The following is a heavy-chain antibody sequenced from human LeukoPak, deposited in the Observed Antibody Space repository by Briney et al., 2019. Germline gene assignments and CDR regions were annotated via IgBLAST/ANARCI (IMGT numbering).Heavy chain of an antibody. J-gene: IGHJ4*02. CDR1: GYTFTSYG. V-gene: IGHV1-18*01. CDR2: ISAYNGNT. CDR3: ARVPRYYDILTGYYEGYFDY. D-gene: IGHD3-9*01. Sequence: GASVKVSCKASGYTFTSYGISWVRQAPGQGLEWMGWISAYNGNTNYAQKLQGRVTMNTDTSTSTAYMELRSLRSDDTAVYYCARVPRYYDILTGYYEGYFDYWGQGTLVTVSS.